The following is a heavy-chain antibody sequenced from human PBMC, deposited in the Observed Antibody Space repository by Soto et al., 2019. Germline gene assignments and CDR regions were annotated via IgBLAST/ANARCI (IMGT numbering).Heavy chain of an antibody. V-gene: IGHV3-30-3*01. CDR1: GFTFTTYA. J-gene: IGHJ4*02. CDR2: ISYDGGNN. CDR3: AGGWYWLDY. Sequence: GGSLRLSCAASGFTFTTYAMHWFRQSPGKGLEWVAIISYDGGNNYYADSVKGRFTISRDNSNNTLFLQMNSLRVEDTAVYYCAGGWYWLDYWGQGTLVTVSS. D-gene: IGHD6-19*01.